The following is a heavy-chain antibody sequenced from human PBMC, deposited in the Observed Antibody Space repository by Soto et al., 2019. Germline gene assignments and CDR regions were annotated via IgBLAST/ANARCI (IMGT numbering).Heavy chain of an antibody. V-gene: IGHV1-18*01. D-gene: IGHD1-1*01. Sequence: ASVKVSCKASGYTFTSYGISWVRQAPGQGLEWMGWISAYNGNTNYAQKLQGRVTMTTDTSTSTAYMELRSLRSDDTAVYYCARMGYNWNDQYYLDYWGQGTLVTVAS. CDR3: ARMGYNWNDQYYLDY. CDR2: ISAYNGNT. J-gene: IGHJ4*02. CDR1: GYTFTSYG.